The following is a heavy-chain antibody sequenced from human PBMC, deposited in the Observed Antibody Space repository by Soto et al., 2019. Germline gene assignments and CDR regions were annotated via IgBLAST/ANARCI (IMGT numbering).Heavy chain of an antibody. V-gene: IGHV3-23*01. J-gene: IGHJ5*02. CDR1: GFTFSSYA. CDR2: ISVGGGNT. D-gene: IGHD2-2*01. Sequence: GSLRLSCAASGFTFSSYAMNWVRQAPGKGLEWVSGISVGGGNTYYADSVKGRFTISRDNSKNTLYLQMNSLRAEDTAVYYCAKDAAWEVVPAAPLMGLNWFDPWGQGTLVTVSS. CDR3: AKDAAWEVVPAAPLMGLNWFDP.